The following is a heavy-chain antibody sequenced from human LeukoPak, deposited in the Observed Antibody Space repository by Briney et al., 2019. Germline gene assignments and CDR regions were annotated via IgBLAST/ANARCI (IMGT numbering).Heavy chain of an antibody. D-gene: IGHD6-19*01. CDR1: GVTFSSYA. CDR3: AREQWLAFTVDY. V-gene: IGHV3-30-3*01. Sequence: PVRSLRLSCAASGVTFSSYAMHWVRQAPGKGLEWVAVISYDGSNKYNADSVKGRFTTSRDNSKNTLYLQMDSVRAEDTAVYYCAREQWLAFTVDYWGQGTLVTVSS. CDR2: ISYDGSNK. J-gene: IGHJ4*02.